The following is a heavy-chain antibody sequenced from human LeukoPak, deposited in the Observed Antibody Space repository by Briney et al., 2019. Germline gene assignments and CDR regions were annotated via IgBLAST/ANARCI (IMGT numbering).Heavy chain of an antibody. V-gene: IGHV3-48*01. CDR3: ARSNGHYDFWSGFDY. CDR2: ISSSSSTI. CDR1: GFTFSSYS. D-gene: IGHD3-3*01. Sequence: PGGSLRLSCAASGFTFSSYSMNWVRQAPGKGLEWVSYISSSSSTIYYADSVKGRFTISRDNAKNSLYLQMNSLRAEDTAVYYCARSNGHYDFWSGFDYWGQGTLVTVSS. J-gene: IGHJ4*02.